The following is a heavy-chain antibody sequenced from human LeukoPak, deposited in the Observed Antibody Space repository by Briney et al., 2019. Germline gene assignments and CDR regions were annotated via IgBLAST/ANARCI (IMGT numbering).Heavy chain of an antibody. J-gene: IGHJ5*02. D-gene: IGHD1-26*01. CDR3: ARDQVGASYNWFDP. Sequence: PGGSLRLSCAASGFTFSSYWMSWVRQAPGKGLEWVANIKQDGSEKYYVDSVKGRFTISRDNAKHSLYPQMNSLRAEDTAVYYCARDQVGASYNWFDPWGQGTLVTVSS. V-gene: IGHV3-7*01. CDR2: IKQDGSEK. CDR1: GFTFSSYW.